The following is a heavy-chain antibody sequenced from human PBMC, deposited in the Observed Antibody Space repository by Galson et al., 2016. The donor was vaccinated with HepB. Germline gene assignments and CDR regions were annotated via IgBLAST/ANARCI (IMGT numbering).Heavy chain of an antibody. CDR3: TREGGDGRTLRGMDV. V-gene: IGHV3-49*04. D-gene: IGHD5-24*01. CDR1: GFSVGDYA. CDR2: IRRRPDGGTP. J-gene: IGHJ6*02. Sequence: SLRLSCAASGFSVGDYAMSWVRQAPGKGLEWIGFIRRRPDGGTPDYAASVKGRLSISRDAFRNIAYLQMNSLETEDTAVYYCTREGGDGRTLRGMDVWGQGTTVTVSS.